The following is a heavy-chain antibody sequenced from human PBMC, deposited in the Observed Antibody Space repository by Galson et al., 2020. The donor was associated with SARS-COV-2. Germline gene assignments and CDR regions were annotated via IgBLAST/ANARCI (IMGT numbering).Heavy chain of an antibody. J-gene: IGHJ1*01. Sequence: SETLSLTCTVSGGSFSSFYWSWIRQSPGKGLEWVGYIYYSGSNNYNPSLKGRVTISLDTSKNQFSLRLSSVIAADTAVYYCARGGTFFQYWGQVTLVSVSS. CDR3: ARGGTFFQY. CDR2: IYYSGSN. V-gene: IGHV4-59*01. CDR1: GGSFSSFY.